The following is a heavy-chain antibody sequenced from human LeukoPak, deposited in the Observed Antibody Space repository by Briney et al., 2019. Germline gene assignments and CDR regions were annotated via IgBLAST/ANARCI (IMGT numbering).Heavy chain of an antibody. CDR1: GGSFSGYY. CDR3: ARVIVAVATAHYFDY. Sequence: SETPSLTCAVYGGSFSGYYWSRIRQPPGKGLEWIGEINHSGSTNYNPSLKSRVTISVDTSKNQFSLKLSSVTAADTAVYYCARVIVAVATAHYFDYWGQGTLVTVSS. V-gene: IGHV4-34*01. CDR2: INHSGST. J-gene: IGHJ4*02. D-gene: IGHD5-12*01.